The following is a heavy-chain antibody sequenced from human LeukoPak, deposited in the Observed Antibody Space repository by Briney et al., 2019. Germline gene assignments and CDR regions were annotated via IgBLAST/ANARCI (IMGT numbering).Heavy chain of an antibody. J-gene: IGHJ5*02. CDR3: ARDTAAGGSNWFNP. CDR1: GGTFSSYA. CDR2: IIPIFGIA. V-gene: IGHV1-69*04. Sequence: SVKVSCKASGGTFSSYAISWVRQAPGQGLEWMGRIIPIFGIANYAQKFQGRVTITADKSTSTAYMELSSLRSEDTAVYYCARDTAAGGSNWFNPWGQGTLVTVSS. D-gene: IGHD6-13*01.